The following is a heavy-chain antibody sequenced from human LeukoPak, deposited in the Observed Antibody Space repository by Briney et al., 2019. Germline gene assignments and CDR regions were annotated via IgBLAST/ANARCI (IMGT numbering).Heavy chain of an antibody. Sequence: GGSLRLSCAASGFIFTTYGMTWVRQAPGKGPEWVSSISGSGGRTYYADSLKGRFTISRDNSKNTLYLQMNSLRPEDTAVYYCAIGPPYGGYSDWGQGTLVTVSS. CDR2: ISGSGGRT. CDR3: AIGPPYGGYSD. CDR1: GFIFTTYG. D-gene: IGHD5-12*01. V-gene: IGHV3-23*01. J-gene: IGHJ4*02.